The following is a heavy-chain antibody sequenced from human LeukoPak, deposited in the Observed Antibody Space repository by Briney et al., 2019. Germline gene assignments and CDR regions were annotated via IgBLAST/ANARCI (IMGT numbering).Heavy chain of an antibody. Sequence: PSETLSLTCTASGGSISSYYWSWIRQPPGKGLEWIGYIYYSGSTNYNPSLKSRVTISVDTSKNQFSLKLSSVTAADTAVYYCARFSHSSGPLFDYWGQGTLVTVSS. CDR3: ARFSHSSGPLFDY. J-gene: IGHJ4*02. V-gene: IGHV4-59*01. CDR2: IYYSGST. D-gene: IGHD6-6*01. CDR1: GGSISSYY.